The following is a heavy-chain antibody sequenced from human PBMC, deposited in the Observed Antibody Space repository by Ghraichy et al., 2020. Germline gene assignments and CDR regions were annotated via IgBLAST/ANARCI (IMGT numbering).Heavy chain of an antibody. J-gene: IGHJ6*02. CDR1: GFTFSSYA. V-gene: IGHV3-23*01. CDR2: ISGSGGST. CDR3: AKDPNYYDSSGYYYSYYGMDV. D-gene: IGHD3-22*01. Sequence: LSLTCAASGFTFSSYAMSWVRQAPGKGLEWVSAISGSGGSTYYAYSVKGRFTISRDNSKNTLYLQMNSLRAEDTAVYYCAKDPNYYDSSGYYYSYYGMDVWGQGTTVTVSS.